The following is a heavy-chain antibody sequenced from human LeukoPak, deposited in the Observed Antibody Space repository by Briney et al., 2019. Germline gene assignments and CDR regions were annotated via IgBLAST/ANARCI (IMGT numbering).Heavy chain of an antibody. D-gene: IGHD5-12*01. Sequence: GGSLRLSCAASGFTFSDFYMSWIRQAPGKGVEWISCISSSGSMIKYADSVKGRFTISRDNAKNSLYLQMNSLRAEDTAVYYCAKDRYLKSGYDFGNYWGQGTLVTVSS. V-gene: IGHV3-11*01. CDR3: AKDRYLKSGYDFGNY. CDR1: GFTFSDFY. CDR2: ISSSGSMI. J-gene: IGHJ4*02.